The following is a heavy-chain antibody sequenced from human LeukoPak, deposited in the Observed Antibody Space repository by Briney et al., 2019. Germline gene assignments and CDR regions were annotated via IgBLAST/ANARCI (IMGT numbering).Heavy chain of an antibody. D-gene: IGHD6-13*01. CDR3: ARWYSSSWYYFDY. Sequence: SETLSLTCTVSGGSISSYYWSWIRQPPGKGLEWIGYIYYSGSTNYNPFLKSRVTISVDTSKNQFSLKLSSVTAADTAVYYCARWYSSSWYYFDYWGQGTLVTVSS. CDR1: GGSISSYY. J-gene: IGHJ4*02. V-gene: IGHV4-59*01. CDR2: IYYSGST.